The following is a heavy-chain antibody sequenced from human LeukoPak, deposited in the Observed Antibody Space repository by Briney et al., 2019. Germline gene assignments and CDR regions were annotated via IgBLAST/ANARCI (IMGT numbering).Heavy chain of an antibody. J-gene: IGHJ4*02. CDR2: IYYSGST. CDR3: ARGVGLTQGGTFDY. V-gene: IGHV4-59*01. D-gene: IGHD1-26*01. CDR1: GGSISSYY. Sequence: SETLSLTCTVSGGSISSYYWSWIRQPPGKGLEWIGYIYYSGSTNYNPSLKSRVTISVDTSKNQFSLKLSSVTAADTAVYYCARGVGLTQGGTFDYWGQGTPVTVSS.